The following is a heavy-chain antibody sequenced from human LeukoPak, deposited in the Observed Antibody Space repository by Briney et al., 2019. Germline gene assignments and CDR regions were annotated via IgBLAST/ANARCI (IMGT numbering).Heavy chain of an antibody. CDR2: IKQDGSEE. J-gene: IGHJ4*02. CDR3: ARVGMATMDYFDY. V-gene: IGHV3-7*01. CDR1: GFTFSSYW. D-gene: IGHD5-24*01. Sequence: GGSLRLSCAASGFTFSSYWMSWVRQAPGKGLEWVANIKQDGSEEYYVDSVKGRFTISRDNAKNSLYLQMNSLRAEDTDVYYCARVGMATMDYFDYWGQGTLVTVSS.